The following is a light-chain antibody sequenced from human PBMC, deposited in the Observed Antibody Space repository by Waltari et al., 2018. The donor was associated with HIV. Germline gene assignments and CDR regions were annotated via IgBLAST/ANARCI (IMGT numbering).Light chain of an antibody. CDR1: SSDVGGSKY. V-gene: IGLV2-8*01. J-gene: IGLJ3*02. CDR2: EVN. CDR3: NSYAGSNNWV. Sequence: QSALTQPPSASGSPAQSVTISCTGTSSDVGGSKYVSWYQKHPGKAPKLMIYEVNKRPSGVPDRFSGSKSANTASLTVSGLQAGDEADYYCNSYAGSNNWVFGGGTKLTVL.